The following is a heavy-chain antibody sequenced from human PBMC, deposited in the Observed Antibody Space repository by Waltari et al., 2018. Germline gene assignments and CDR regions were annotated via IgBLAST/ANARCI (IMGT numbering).Heavy chain of an antibody. CDR3: ARHRKLPGGDFDY. CDR1: GYRFNSYA. V-gene: IGHV5-51*01. Sequence: VQLVQSGAEVKKPGASVKVSCKASGYRFNSYAMHWVRQMPGKGLEWMGIIYPGDSDTRYSPSFQGQVTISADKSISTAYLQWSSLKASDTAMYYCARHRKLPGGDFDYWGQGTLVTVSS. J-gene: IGHJ4*02. D-gene: IGHD3-16*01. CDR2: IYPGDSDT.